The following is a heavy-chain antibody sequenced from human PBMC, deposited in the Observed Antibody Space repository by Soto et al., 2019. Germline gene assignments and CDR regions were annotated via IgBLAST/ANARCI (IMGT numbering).Heavy chain of an antibody. D-gene: IGHD2-8*01. V-gene: IGHV3-23*01. CDR3: AKTRGAMIYAISVYGMDV. CDR1: GFSFSSFA. J-gene: IGHJ6*02. CDR2: ISGGADST. Sequence: EVQLLESGGGFIHPGGSLRLSCAASGFSFSSFAMNWVRQAPGEGLEWVSIISGGADSTFYADSVKGRFTISRDNSKSTLYLQINSLRAEDTAVYYCAKTRGAMIYAISVYGMDVWGQGTTVTVSS.